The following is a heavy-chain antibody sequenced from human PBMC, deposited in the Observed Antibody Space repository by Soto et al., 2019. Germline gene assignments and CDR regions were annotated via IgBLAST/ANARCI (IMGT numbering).Heavy chain of an antibody. CDR3: ARDLAYCGGDCYFPYYGMDV. CDR1: GYTFTGYY. Sequence: ASVKVSFKASGYTFTGYYMHWVRQAPGQGLEWMGWINPNSGGTNYAQKFQGWVTMTRDTSISTAYMELSRLRSDDTAVYYCARDLAYCGGDCYFPYYGMDVWGQGTTVTVSS. J-gene: IGHJ6*02. D-gene: IGHD2-21*02. CDR2: INPNSGGT. V-gene: IGHV1-2*04.